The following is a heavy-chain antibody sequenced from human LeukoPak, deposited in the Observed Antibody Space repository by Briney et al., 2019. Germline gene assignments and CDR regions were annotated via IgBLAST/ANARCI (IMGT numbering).Heavy chain of an antibody. Sequence: SETLSLTSAVSGGSISSGGYSWSWIRQPPGKGLEWIGYIYHSGSTYYNPSLKSRVTISVDRSKNQFSLKLSSVTAADTAVYYCARQTTSSGMDVWGQGTTVTVSS. CDR1: GGSISSGGYS. CDR2: IYHSGST. CDR3: ARQTTSSGMDV. J-gene: IGHJ6*02. D-gene: IGHD4-11*01. V-gene: IGHV4-30-2*01.